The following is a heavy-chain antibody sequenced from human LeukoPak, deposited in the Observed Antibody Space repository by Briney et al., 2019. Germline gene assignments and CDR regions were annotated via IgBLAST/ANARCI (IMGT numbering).Heavy chain of an antibody. D-gene: IGHD3-22*01. CDR2: ISHDGTNK. CDR1: GFPFSGYA. CDR3: ARHRGPSLHSSGYFDY. Sequence: GRSLRLSCAASGFPFSGYAIHWVREAPGKGLEWVAVISHDGTNKYYADSVKGRFTISRDNSKNTLYLQMNSLRTEDTAVYYCARHRGPSLHSSGYFDYWGQGTLVTVSS. V-gene: IGHV3-30-3*01. J-gene: IGHJ4*02.